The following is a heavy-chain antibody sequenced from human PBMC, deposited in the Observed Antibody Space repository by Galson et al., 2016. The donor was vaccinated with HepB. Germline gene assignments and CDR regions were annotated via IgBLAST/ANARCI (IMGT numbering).Heavy chain of an antibody. J-gene: IGHJ5*02. CDR3: IKTDRTGWNWLDP. CDR1: GYAFTDYY. CDR2: INPNSGGT. Sequence: SVKVSCKASGYAFTDYYVHCVRQAPGQGLEWMGWINPNSGGTKYAQKFQGRVTITADKSTSTVYMELNSLISEDTAMYYCIKTDRTGWNWLDPWGQGTLVTVSS. V-gene: IGHV1-2*02. D-gene: IGHD6-19*01.